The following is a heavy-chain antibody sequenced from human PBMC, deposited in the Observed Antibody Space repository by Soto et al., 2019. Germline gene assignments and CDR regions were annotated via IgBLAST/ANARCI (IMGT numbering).Heavy chain of an antibody. CDR2: IYYSGST. CDR1: GGSISSGDYY. D-gene: IGHD3-22*01. J-gene: IGHJ4*02. CDR3: AREGGYYYDSSGYYYPY. V-gene: IGHV4-30-4*01. Sequence: QVQLQESGPGLVKPSQTLSLTCTVSGGSISSGDYYWSWIRQPPGKGLAWIGYIYYSGSTYYNPSLKSRVTISVDTSKDQFSLKLSSVTAADTAVYYCAREGGYYYDSSGYYYPYWGQGTLVTVSS.